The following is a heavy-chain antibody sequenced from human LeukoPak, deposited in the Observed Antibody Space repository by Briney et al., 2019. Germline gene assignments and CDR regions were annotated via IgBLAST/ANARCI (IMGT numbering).Heavy chain of an antibody. CDR1: GYTFTGSY. Sequence: ASVKVSCKASGYTFTGSYMHWVRQAPGQGLEWMGWINPNNGGTIYAQKFQGRVTMTGDTSISTAYMELSSLRSDDTAVYYCASRGGTYPKYYYMVVWGKGTTVTVSS. CDR2: INPNNGGT. V-gene: IGHV1-2*02. J-gene: IGHJ6*03. CDR3: ASRGGTYPKYYYMVV.